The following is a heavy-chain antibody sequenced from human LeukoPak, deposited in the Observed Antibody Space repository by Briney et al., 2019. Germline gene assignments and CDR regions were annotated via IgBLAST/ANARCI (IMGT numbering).Heavy chain of an antibody. J-gene: IGHJ4*02. CDR3: TTNPGSWGDF. D-gene: IGHD2-15*01. CDR1: GFTSSSHW. Sequence: KTGGSLRLSCAASGFTSSSHWMNWVRQAPGKGLEWVAHIKSETNGGTADYAAAVEGRFTISRDDSKNTLYLQMNSLKIEDTAVYFCTTNPGSWGDFWGQGSLVTVSS. V-gene: IGHV3-15*07. CDR2: IKSETNGGTA.